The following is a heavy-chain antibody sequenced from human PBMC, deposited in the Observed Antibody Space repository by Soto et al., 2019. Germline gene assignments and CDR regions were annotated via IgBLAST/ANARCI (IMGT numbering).Heavy chain of an antibody. CDR2: IYRTGST. Sequence: QVQLQESGPGLVKPSGTLSLTCAVSGGSFTSNNWWTWVRQPPGQGLEWIGEIYRTGSTNYNPSLKSRVTISLDKSENQFSLRLTSMTAADTAVYYCVASLAASGLNWLDPWGRGTLVTVSS. CDR1: GGSFTSNNW. J-gene: IGHJ5*02. V-gene: IGHV4-4*02. D-gene: IGHD6-13*01. CDR3: VASLAASGLNWLDP.